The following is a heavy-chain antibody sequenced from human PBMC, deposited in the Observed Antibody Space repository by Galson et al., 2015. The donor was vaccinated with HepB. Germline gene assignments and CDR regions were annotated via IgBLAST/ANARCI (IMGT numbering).Heavy chain of an antibody. CDR1: GYSFTSYW. Sequence: QSGAEVKKPGESLKISCKGSGYSFTSYWIGWVRQMPGKGLEWMGIIYPGDSDTRYSPSFQGQVTISADKSISTAYLQWSSLKASDTAMYYCARHFAAAPAGGTYYYYYGMDVWGQGTTVTVSS. CDR3: ARHFAAAPAGGTYYYYYGMDV. D-gene: IGHD6-13*01. J-gene: IGHJ6*02. V-gene: IGHV5-51*01. CDR2: IYPGDSDT.